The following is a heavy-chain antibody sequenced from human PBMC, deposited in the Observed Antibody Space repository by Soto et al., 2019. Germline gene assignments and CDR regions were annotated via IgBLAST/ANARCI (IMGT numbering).Heavy chain of an antibody. CDR1: GGSISSSSYY. J-gene: IGHJ3*02. CDR2: IYYSGST. Sequence: SETLSLTCTVSGGSISSSSYYWGWIRQPPGKGLEWIGSIYYSGSTYYNPSLKSRVTISVDTSKNQFSLKLSSATAADTAVYYCARPYYYGSGSYYAFDIWGQGTMVTVSS. CDR3: ARPYYYGSGSYYAFDI. V-gene: IGHV4-39*01. D-gene: IGHD3-10*01.